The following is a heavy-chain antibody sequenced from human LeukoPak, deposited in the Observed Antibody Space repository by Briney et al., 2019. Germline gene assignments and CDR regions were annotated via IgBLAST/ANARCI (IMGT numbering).Heavy chain of an antibody. CDR2: INHSGST. CDR1: VGSFSGYY. J-gene: IGHJ4*02. V-gene: IGHV4-34*01. D-gene: IGHD3-10*01. Sequence: SETLSLSCAVYVGSFSGYYWSLIRQPPGKGLEWIGEINHSGSTNYNPSLKSRVTISVDTSKNQFSLKLSSVTTADTAVYYCATRITMVRGALYNWGQGTLVTVSS. CDR3: ATRITMVRGALYN.